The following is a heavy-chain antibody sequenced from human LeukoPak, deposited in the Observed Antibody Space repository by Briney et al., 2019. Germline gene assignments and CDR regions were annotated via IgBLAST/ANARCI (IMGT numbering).Heavy chain of an antibody. V-gene: IGHV1-69*13. CDR2: IIPIFGTA. D-gene: IGHD6-19*01. Sequence: SVKVSCKASGYTFTSYAMNWVRQAPGQGLEWMGGIIPIFGTANYAQKFQGRVTITADESTSTAYMELSSLRSEDTAVYYCARDPHSSGWYYFDYWGQGTLVTVSS. J-gene: IGHJ4*02. CDR3: ARDPHSSGWYYFDY. CDR1: GYTFTSYA.